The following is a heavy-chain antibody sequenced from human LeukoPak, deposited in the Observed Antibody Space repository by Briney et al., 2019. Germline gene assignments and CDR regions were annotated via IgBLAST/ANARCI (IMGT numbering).Heavy chain of an antibody. Sequence: GGSLRLSYAASGFTFSDYYMSWIRQAPGKGLEWVSYISSSGSTIYYADSVKGRFTISRDNAKNSLYLQMNSLRAEDTAVYYCARDLITGTTPDDYWGQGTLVTVSS. J-gene: IGHJ4*02. CDR3: ARDLITGTTPDDY. CDR1: GFTFSDYY. V-gene: IGHV3-11*04. CDR2: ISSSGSTI. D-gene: IGHD1-7*01.